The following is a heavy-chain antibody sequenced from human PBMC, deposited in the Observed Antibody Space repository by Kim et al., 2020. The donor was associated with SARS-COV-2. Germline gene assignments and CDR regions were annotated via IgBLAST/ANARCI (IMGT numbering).Heavy chain of an antibody. Sequence: GGSLRLSCAASGFTFRDYYMSWIRQAPGKGLEWVAYIYTSGRPTYYADSVRGRFTISRDNAKKSVYLQMNSLRPEDTAVYYCARDLAVTTGFDFWGQGTLPTVS. V-gene: IGHV3-11*01. J-gene: IGHJ4*02. D-gene: IGHD4-17*01. CDR3: ARDLAVTTGFDF. CDR1: GFTFRDYY. CDR2: IYTSGRPT.